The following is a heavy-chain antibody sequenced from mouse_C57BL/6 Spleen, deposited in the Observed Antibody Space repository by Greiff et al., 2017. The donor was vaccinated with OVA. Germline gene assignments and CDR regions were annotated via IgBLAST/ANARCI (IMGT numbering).Heavy chain of an antibody. D-gene: IGHD6-5*01. V-gene: IGHV5-17*01. CDR1: GFTFSDYG. CDR3: ARGLYYYAMDY. J-gene: IGHJ4*01. CDR2: ISSGSSTI. Sequence: EVKLMESGGGLVKPGGSLKLSCAASGFTFSDYGMHWVRQAPEKGLHWVAYISSGSSTIYYADTVKGRFTISRDNAKNTLFLQMTSLRSEDTAMYYCARGLYYYAMDYWGQGTSVTVSS.